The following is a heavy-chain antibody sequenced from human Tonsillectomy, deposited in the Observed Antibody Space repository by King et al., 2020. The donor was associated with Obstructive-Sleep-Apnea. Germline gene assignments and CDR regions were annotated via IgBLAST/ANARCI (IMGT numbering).Heavy chain of an antibody. CDR1: GFSLSGDG. V-gene: IGHV3-30*18. CDR3: AKDSGLGRDGYLNWFDP. D-gene: IGHD5-24*01. J-gene: IGHJ5*02. Sequence: VQLVESGGGVVQPGRSLRLSCAASGFSLSGDGMHWVRQAPGKGLEWVAVISYDGSNKYYVDSVKGRFTVSRDNSKNTLYLQMNSLRAEDSAVYYCAKDSGLGRDGYLNWFDPWGQGTLVTVSS. CDR2: ISYDGSNK.